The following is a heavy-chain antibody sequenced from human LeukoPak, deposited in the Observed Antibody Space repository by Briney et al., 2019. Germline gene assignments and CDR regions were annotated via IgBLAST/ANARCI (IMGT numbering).Heavy chain of an antibody. Sequence: ASVKVSCKASGDTFNIFAIRWVRQAPGQGLEWMGGIITVYRTPNLAQKFQGRVTRTADESPSTVFMDVRSLGSEDTAGDYCASVPDKRLRHCYYYIDVWGKGTTVTVSS. J-gene: IGHJ6*03. D-gene: IGHD1-14*01. CDR2: IITVYRTP. V-gene: IGHV1-69*01. CDR3: ASVPDKRLRHCYYYIDV. CDR1: GDTFNIFA.